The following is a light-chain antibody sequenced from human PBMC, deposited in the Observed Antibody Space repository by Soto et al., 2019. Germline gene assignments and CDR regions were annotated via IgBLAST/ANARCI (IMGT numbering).Light chain of an antibody. CDR3: QQYNNWPPRGT. Sequence: EIVMTQSPATRSVSPGERATPSCRPRRGFSTNLAGYQQKPGQAPRLLLYGASTRAPGNPARFSGCGSGKEFTLTIGSLQSGDFAVYYCQQYNNWPPRGTFGRGTKVEIK. J-gene: IGKJ1*01. V-gene: IGKV3-15*01. CDR2: GAS. CDR1: RGFSTN.